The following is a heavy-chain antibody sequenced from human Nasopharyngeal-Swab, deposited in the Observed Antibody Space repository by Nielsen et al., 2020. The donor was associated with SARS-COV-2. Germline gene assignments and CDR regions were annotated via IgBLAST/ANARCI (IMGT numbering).Heavy chain of an antibody. V-gene: IGHV1-8*01. Sequence: ASVKVSCKASGFTFTTYDINWVRQASGQGPEWMGWMTPKTGYTGYAQKFQGRVTMTWNTSISTAYMDLSSLTSEETAVYYCARGGPVAFDYWGQGSLVIVSS. D-gene: IGHD6-19*01. CDR3: ARGGPVAFDY. J-gene: IGHJ4*02. CDR1: GFTFTTYD. CDR2: MTPKTGYT.